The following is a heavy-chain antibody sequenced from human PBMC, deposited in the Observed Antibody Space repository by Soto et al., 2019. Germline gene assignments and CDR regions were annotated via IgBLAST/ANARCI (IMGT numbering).Heavy chain of an antibody. CDR2: VYHSGST. CDR1: SGSISSSYW. Sequence: QVQLQESGPGLVKPSGTLSLTCTVSSGSISSSYWWSWVRQPPGKGLEWIGEVYHSGSTTYNPSLKCRVTISVDKYENQLSLTLSSVNAADTAVYYCARLGYWSGGSCYFDSWGQGTLVTVSS. V-gene: IGHV4-4*02. CDR3: ARLGYWSGGSCYFDS. D-gene: IGHD2-15*01. J-gene: IGHJ4*02.